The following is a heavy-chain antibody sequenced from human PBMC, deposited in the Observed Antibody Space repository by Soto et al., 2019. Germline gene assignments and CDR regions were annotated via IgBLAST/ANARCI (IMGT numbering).Heavy chain of an antibody. CDR2: IIPIFATA. D-gene: IGHD4-17*01. J-gene: IGHJ4*02. V-gene: IGHV1-69*01. CDR3: ARGGYGDYGKPFDY. Sequence: QVQLVQSGAEVKKPGSSVKVSCKASGGTFSSYAISWVRQAPGQGLEWMGGIIPIFATAHYAQKFQGRVTITADESTSTAYMELSSLRYEDTAVYYCARGGYGDYGKPFDYWGQGTLCSVSS. CDR1: GGTFSSYA.